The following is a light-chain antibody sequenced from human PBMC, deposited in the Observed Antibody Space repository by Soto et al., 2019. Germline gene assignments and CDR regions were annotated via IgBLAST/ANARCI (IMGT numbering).Light chain of an antibody. CDR1: GSDVGGYDF. Sequence: QSALTQPRSVSGSPGQSVTISCTGTGSDVGGYDFVSWYQQHPGKAPKPMIYDVSQRPSGVPDRFSGSKSGSTASLTISGLQADDEADYFCCSFATSNTVVFGGGTKLTVL. CDR3: CSFATSNTVV. V-gene: IGLV2-11*01. J-gene: IGLJ2*01. CDR2: DVS.